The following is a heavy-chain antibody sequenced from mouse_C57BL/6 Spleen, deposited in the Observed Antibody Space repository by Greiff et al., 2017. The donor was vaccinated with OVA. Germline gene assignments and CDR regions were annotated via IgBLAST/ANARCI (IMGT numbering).Heavy chain of an antibody. CDR1: GFTFSSYA. J-gene: IGHJ3*01. V-gene: IGHV5-4*01. Sequence: EVHLVESGGGLVKPGGSLKLSCAASGFTFSSYAMSWVRQTPEKRLEWVATISDGGSYTYYPDNVKGRFTISRDNAKNNLYLQMSHLKSEDTAMYYCARDGYYVYWGQGTLVTVSA. CDR2: ISDGGSYT. CDR3: ARDGYYVY. D-gene: IGHD2-3*01.